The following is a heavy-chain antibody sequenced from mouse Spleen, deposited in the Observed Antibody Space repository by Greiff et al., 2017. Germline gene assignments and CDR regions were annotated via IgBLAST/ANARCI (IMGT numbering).Heavy chain of an antibody. CDR2: IDPEDGET. Sequence: EVKLMESGAEFVKPGASVKLSCTASGFNIKDYYIHWVKQRTEQGLEWIGRIDPEDGETKYAPKFQGKATITADTSSNTAYLQLSSLTSEDTAVYYCVSFYGRNVDYWGQGTTLTVSS. D-gene: IGHD1-1*01. CDR3: VSFYGRNVDY. CDR1: GFNIKDYY. V-gene: IGHV14-2*01. J-gene: IGHJ2*01.